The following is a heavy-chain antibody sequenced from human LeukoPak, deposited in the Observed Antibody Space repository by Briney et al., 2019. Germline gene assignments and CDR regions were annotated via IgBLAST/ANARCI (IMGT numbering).Heavy chain of an antibody. Sequence: GGSLRLSCAASGFTFDDYGMSWVRQAPGKGLEWVGHIKTITDGGTRDYAAPVKGRFTISRDDSKNTLYLQMNSLKTEDTAVYYCTTAPPIWYYYDSRDYWGQGTLVTVSS. CDR1: GFTFDDYG. V-gene: IGHV3-15*01. D-gene: IGHD3-22*01. J-gene: IGHJ4*02. CDR3: TTAPPIWYYYDSRDY. CDR2: IKTITDGGTR.